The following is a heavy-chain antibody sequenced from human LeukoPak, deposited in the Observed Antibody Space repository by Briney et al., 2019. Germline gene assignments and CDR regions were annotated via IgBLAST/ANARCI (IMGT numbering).Heavy chain of an antibody. Sequence: GGSLRLSCAASGLTFSSHWMHWVRQAPGKGLEWVSAISGSGGSTYYADSVKGRFTISRDNSKNTLDLQMNSLRAEDTAVYYCARGAYYYEDWGQGTLVTVSS. CDR1: GLTFSSHW. J-gene: IGHJ4*02. CDR2: ISGSGGST. V-gene: IGHV3-23*01. D-gene: IGHD3-22*01. CDR3: ARGAYYYED.